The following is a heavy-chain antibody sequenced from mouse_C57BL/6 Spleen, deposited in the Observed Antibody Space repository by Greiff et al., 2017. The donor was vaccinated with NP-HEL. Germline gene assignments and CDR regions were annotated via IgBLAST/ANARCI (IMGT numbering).Heavy chain of an antibody. Sequence: EVQLQQSGPELVKPGASVKMSCKASGYTFTDYNMHWVKQSHGKSLEWIGYINPNNGGTSYNQKFKGKATLTVNKSSSTAYMELRSLTSEDSAVYYCAGITTVVADWYFDVWGTGTTVTVSS. CDR2: INPNNGGT. D-gene: IGHD1-1*01. CDR3: AGITTVVADWYFDV. J-gene: IGHJ1*03. CDR1: GYTFTDYN. V-gene: IGHV1-22*01.